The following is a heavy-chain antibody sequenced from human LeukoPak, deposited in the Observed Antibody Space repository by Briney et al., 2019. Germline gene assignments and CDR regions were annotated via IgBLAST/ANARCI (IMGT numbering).Heavy chain of an antibody. CDR1: GFTFNKYG. Sequence: GGSLSLSCLASGFTFNKYGMHWVRQTPGKGLEWLAAISYDSFNEDYRDSVRGRVTISRDNSKNTVELQMDSLRPEDTAVYFCVKGKWEDNHYYYGLDVWGQGTTVRVAS. V-gene: IGHV3-30*18. D-gene: IGHD1-26*01. CDR3: VKGKWEDNHYYYGLDV. CDR2: ISYDSFNE. J-gene: IGHJ6*02.